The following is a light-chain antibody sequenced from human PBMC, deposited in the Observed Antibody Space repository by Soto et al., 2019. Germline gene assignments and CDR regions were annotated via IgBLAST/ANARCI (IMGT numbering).Light chain of an antibody. J-gene: IGLJ1*01. CDR1: SXDVGGYSY. Sequence: QSALTQPRSVSGSPGQSVTISCTGTSXDVGGYSYVSWYQQHPGKAPKLMIYDVRKRPSGVPDRFSGSKSDNTASLTISGLQAEDEADYYCCSYAGRYTYVFGTGTKVTVL. V-gene: IGLV2-11*01. CDR3: CSYAGRYTYV. CDR2: DVR.